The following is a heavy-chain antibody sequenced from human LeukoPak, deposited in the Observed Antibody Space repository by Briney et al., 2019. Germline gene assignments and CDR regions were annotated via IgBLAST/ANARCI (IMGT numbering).Heavy chain of an antibody. CDR1: GFTFSTYA. D-gene: IGHD3-10*01. CDR3: ARERGEVDY. J-gene: IGHJ4*02. CDR2: ISGSGGST. Sequence: AGGSLRLSCAASGFTFSTYAMNWVRQAPGKGLEWVSVISGSGGSTNYADSVKGRFTISRDNSKNTLYLQMNSLRPEDTAVYYCARERGEVDYWGQGTLVTVSS. V-gene: IGHV3-23*01.